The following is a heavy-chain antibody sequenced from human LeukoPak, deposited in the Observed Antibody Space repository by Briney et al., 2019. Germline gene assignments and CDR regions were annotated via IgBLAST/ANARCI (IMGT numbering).Heavy chain of an antibody. CDR3: ASLHGYGSGRP. D-gene: IGHD3-10*01. CDR2: IYSSGST. J-gene: IGHJ5*02. V-gene: IGHV4-39*01. Sequence: PSETLSLTCAVSGGSISSSGHSWGWIRQPPGKGLEFIGTIYSSGSTYFNPSLKSRVTMSVDTSKNQFSLKVNSVTAADTAVYYCASLHGYGSGRPWGQGTLVTVSS. CDR1: GGSISSSGHS.